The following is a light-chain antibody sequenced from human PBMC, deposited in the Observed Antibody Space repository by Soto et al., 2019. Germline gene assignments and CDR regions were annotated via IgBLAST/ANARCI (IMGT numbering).Light chain of an antibody. J-gene: IGKJ1*01. V-gene: IGKV3-20*01. CDR3: QQYDSSPRT. Sequence: EIVLTQSPCTLSLSLGETVSLSCRSSQSVRRYLAWYQHKPGQAPRLLIYDASNRDTGIPDRFSGSGSGTDFTLTITRLEPEEFAGYYCQQYDSSPRTFGQGTKVEIK. CDR2: DAS. CDR1: QSVRRY.